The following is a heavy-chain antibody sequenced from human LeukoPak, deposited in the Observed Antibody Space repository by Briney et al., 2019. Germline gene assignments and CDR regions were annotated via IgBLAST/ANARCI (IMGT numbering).Heavy chain of an antibody. V-gene: IGHV4-59*01. D-gene: IGHD2-21*01. Sequence: PSETLSLTCSVSGDSISPYSWSWIRQPPGKGLEWIGYIYYSGNTNYNPSLKSRVTISVDTSKKQFSLTPNSVTAADTAVYYCARTAYCGGGACSTYYFDFWGQGTLVAVAS. CDR3: ARTAYCGGGACSTYYFDF. J-gene: IGHJ4*02. CDR1: GDSISPYS. CDR2: IYYSGNT.